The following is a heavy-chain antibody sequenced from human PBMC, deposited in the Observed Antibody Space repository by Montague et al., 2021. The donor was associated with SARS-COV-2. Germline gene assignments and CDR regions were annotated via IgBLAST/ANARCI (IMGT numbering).Heavy chain of an antibody. D-gene: IGHD3-10*01. Sequence: SETLSLTCAVPGGSVSDTDYYWGWVRRPPGKGLEWLGTTVQSGNSFSNPSLKSRLSILVHASMNEVSLSLASVTAADTAVYYCARDRGLGVAENFDCWGQGTLVTVSS. CDR1: GGSVSDTDYY. V-gene: IGHV4-39*02. J-gene: IGHJ4*02. CDR2: TVQSGNS. CDR3: ARDRGLGVAENFDC.